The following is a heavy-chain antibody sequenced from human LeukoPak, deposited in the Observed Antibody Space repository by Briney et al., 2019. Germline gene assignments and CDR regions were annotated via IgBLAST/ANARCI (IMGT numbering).Heavy chain of an antibody. CDR2: FDPEDGET. J-gene: IGHJ4*02. D-gene: IGHD3-22*01. CDR1: GYTLTELS. CDR3: ATGSYDSSGYYSPILGN. V-gene: IGHV1-24*01. Sequence: ASVKVSCKVSGYTLTELSMHWVRQAPGKGLEWMGGFDPEDGETIYAQKFQGRVTMTEDTSTDTAYMELSSLRSEDAAVYYCATGSYDSSGYYSPILGNWGQGTLVTVSS.